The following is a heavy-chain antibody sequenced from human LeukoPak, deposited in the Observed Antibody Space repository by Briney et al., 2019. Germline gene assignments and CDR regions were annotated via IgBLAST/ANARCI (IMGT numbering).Heavy chain of an antibody. CDR1: GFIFSRFE. Sequence: PGGSLRLSCAASGFIFSRFEMNWVRQAPGKGLEWVSYISSSGSTKYYADSVKGRFTISRDNAKNSLYVQMNSLRAEDTAIYYCAKNGDRGAYCSGGSCYPYYYYNMDVWGKGTTVTISS. CDR2: ISSSGSTK. V-gene: IGHV3-48*03. D-gene: IGHD2-15*01. CDR3: AKNGDRGAYCSGGSCYPYYYYNMDV. J-gene: IGHJ6*03.